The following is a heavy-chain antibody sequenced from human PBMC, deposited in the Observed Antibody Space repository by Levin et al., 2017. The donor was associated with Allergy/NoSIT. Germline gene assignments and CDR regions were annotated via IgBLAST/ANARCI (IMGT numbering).Heavy chain of an antibody. Sequence: SCTTSGFTFGDYAMIWFRQAPGKGLEWVGHITSKRYGGRAEYAASVRGRFTISRDDYRSIAYLQMNSLRTEDTAVYYCCRHRRDNYGLPLDYWGQGTLVTV. J-gene: IGHJ4*02. CDR3: CRHRRDNYGLPLDY. CDR2: ITSKRYGGRA. V-gene: IGHV3-49*03. D-gene: IGHD5-18*01. CDR1: GFTFGDYA.